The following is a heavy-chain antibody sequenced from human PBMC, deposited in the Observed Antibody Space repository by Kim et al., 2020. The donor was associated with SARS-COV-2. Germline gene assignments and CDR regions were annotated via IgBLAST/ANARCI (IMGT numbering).Heavy chain of an antibody. V-gene: IGHV3-43*02. D-gene: IGHD6-13*01. CDR1: GFTFDDYA. Sequence: GGSLRLSCAASGFTFDDYAMHWVRQAPGKGLEWVSLISGDGIKTYYKNSMKGRFTISRDNSKNSLYLQMNSQRTEDTALYYCAKDTSSWTGGDFDYWGQGTLVTVSS. J-gene: IGHJ4*02. CDR2: ISGDGIKT. CDR3: AKDTSSWTGGDFDY.